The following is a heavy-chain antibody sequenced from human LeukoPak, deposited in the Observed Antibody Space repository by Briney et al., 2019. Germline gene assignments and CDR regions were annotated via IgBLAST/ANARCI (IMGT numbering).Heavy chain of an antibody. CDR1: GGSISSSPYY. D-gene: IGHD5-18*01. CDR2: IYYSGTT. J-gene: IGHJ5*02. Sequence: PSETLSLTCTVSGGSISSSPYYWGWIRQPPGKGLEWIGSIYYSGTTHYNPSLESRVTISVDTSKNQFSLKLASVTAADTAIYYCAKGAGGFSYYNWFDPWGQGTLVAVSS. V-gene: IGHV4-39*07. CDR3: AKGAGGFSYYNWFDP.